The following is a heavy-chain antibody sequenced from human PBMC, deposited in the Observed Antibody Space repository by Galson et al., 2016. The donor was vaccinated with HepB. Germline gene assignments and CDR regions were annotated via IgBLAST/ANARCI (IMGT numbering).Heavy chain of an antibody. V-gene: IGHV3-33*06. J-gene: IGHJ4*02. CDR2: IWYDGSNK. Sequence: SLRLSCATSGFNFNTYGMHWVRQAPGKGLEWVAVIWYDGSNKYYADSVKGRFTISRDNSKNTLYLQMNSLRAEDTAVYYCAKGYGFWTAFDYWGQGTLVTVSS. D-gene: IGHD3-3*01. CDR3: AKGYGFWTAFDY. CDR1: GFNFNTYG.